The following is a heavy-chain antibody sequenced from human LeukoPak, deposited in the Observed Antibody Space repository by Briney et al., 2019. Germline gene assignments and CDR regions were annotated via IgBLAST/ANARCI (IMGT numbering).Heavy chain of an antibody. V-gene: IGHV1-69*13. CDR3: ARALRYTNSPSSFDY. CDR2: IIPIIGTA. J-gene: IGHJ4*02. CDR1: GYTFSSYD. D-gene: IGHD6-6*01. Sequence: SVKVSCKASGYTFSSYDISWVRQAPGQGLEWMGGIIPIIGTANSAEKFQGRVTITADESTSTAYMELSSLRSEDTAVYYCARALRYTNSPSSFDYWGQGTLVTVSS.